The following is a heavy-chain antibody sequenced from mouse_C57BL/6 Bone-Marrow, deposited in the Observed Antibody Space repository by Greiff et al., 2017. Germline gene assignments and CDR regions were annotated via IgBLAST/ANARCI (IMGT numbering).Heavy chain of an antibody. Sequence: EVQLQQSGTVLARPGASVKMSCKTSGYTFTSYWMHWVKQRPGQGLEWIGAIYPGNSDTSYNQKFKGKAKLTAVTSASTAYMELSSLTNEDSAGYYCTKVYYGNYPYYAMDYWGQGTSVTVSS. J-gene: IGHJ4*01. V-gene: IGHV1-5*01. CDR2: IYPGNSDT. CDR1: GYTFTSYW. CDR3: TKVYYGNYPYYAMDY. D-gene: IGHD2-1*01.